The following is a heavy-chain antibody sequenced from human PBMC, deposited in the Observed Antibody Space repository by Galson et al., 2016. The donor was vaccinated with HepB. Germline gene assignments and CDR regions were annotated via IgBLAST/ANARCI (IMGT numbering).Heavy chain of an antibody. CDR3: ARDLSPLTMTLPYFYFGLDV. V-gene: IGHV1-18*01. Sequence: SVKVSCKASGFTFTNYHITWVRQAPGQGLEWMGWISPYTGNTESAQNFQDRVTMTTDTSTSTAYMELRSLRSDDTAVYYCARDLSPLTMTLPYFYFGLDVWGQGTTVTVSS. D-gene: IGHD3-9*01. CDR1: GFTFTNYH. CDR2: ISPYTGNT. J-gene: IGHJ6*02.